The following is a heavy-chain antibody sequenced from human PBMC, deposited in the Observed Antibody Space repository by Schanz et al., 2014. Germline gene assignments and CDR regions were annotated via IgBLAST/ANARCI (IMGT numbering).Heavy chain of an antibody. CDR1: GFTFSSHW. V-gene: IGHV3-23*01. D-gene: IGHD2-21*01. CDR3: ARKSLVSAHYDS. Sequence: EVQLLESGGGLVQPGGSLRLSCAASGFTFSSHWMHWVRQAPGKGLEWVSGFDAHDGRAYYADSAKGRFTISRDNSKSTLYVEMNSLRVEDTAVYYCARKSLVSAHYDSWGQGTLVTVSS. CDR2: FDAHDGRA. J-gene: IGHJ4*02.